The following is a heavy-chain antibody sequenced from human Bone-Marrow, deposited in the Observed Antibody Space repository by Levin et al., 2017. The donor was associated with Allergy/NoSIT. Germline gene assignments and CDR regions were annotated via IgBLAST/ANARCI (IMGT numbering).Heavy chain of an antibody. V-gene: IGHV3-11*01. D-gene: IGHD2-15*01. Sequence: GGTLRLSCAASGFTFSDYYMSWMRQAPGKGLEWVSYITSNGGSKYYADSVKGRFTISRDNAKNSLSLQMNSLRAEDTAVYYCVVALDYWGQGTLVTVSS. CDR1: GFTFSDYY. CDR2: ITSNGGSK. CDR3: VVALDY. J-gene: IGHJ4*02.